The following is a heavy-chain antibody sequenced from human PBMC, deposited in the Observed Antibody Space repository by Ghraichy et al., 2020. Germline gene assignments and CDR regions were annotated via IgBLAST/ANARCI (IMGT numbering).Heavy chain of an antibody. D-gene: IGHD3-22*01. CDR1: GGSFSGYY. V-gene: IGHV4-34*01. CDR3: ARRTGGYYDSSGRAFDI. Sequence: SENLSLTCAVYGGSFSGYYWSWIRQPPGKGLEWIGEINHSGSTNYNPSLKSRVTISVDTSKNQFSLKLSSVTAADTAVYYCARRTGGYYDSSGRAFDIWGQGTMVTVSS. CDR2: INHSGST. J-gene: IGHJ3*02.